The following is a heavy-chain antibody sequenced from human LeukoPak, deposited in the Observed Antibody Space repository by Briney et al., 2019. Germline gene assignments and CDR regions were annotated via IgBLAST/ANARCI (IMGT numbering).Heavy chain of an antibody. J-gene: IGHJ4*02. V-gene: IGHV3-74*01. CDR1: GFTFSSYW. CDR3: ARDKIVGATHFDS. Sequence: GGSLRLSCAASGFTFSSYWMHWVRQTPGKGLVWISRINSDGSSSVYADSVKGRFTISRDNAKNSLHLEMNSLRAEDTAVYYCARDKIVGATHFDSWGQGTLVTVSS. D-gene: IGHD1-26*01. CDR2: INSDGSSS.